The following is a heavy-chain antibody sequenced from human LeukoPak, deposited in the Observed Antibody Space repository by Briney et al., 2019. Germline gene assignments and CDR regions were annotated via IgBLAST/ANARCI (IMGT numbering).Heavy chain of an antibody. CDR2: MSGSGGST. Sequence: GGSLRLSCAASGFTFSSYAMSWVRQAPGKGLGWVSSMSGSGGSTYYAESVKGRFTISRDDSKNTLYLQMNSPRAEDTAVYYCARVRYGELDVWGQGTTVTVSS. V-gene: IGHV3-23*01. J-gene: IGHJ6*02. CDR3: ARVRYGELDV. D-gene: IGHD4-17*01. CDR1: GFTFSSYA.